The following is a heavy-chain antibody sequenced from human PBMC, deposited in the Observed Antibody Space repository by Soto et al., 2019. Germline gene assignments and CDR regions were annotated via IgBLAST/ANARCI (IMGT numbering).Heavy chain of an antibody. CDR1: GYTFTDYG. V-gene: IGHV1-18*01. CDR3: ARDRYNRGFFEF. Sequence: QVQLVQSGAEVKKPGASVKVSCKASGYTFTDYGITWVRQAPGQGLQWMGWINSYNGVTNNAHSFQGRISMTTDTSTGTAYLELSSLGSDDTAGYYCARDRYNRGFFEFWGQGSLVTVSS. CDR2: INSYNGVT. J-gene: IGHJ4*02. D-gene: IGHD1-1*01.